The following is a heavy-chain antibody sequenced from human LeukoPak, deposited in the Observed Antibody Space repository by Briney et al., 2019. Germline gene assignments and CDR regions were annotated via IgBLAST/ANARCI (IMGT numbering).Heavy chain of an antibody. CDR3: ARADFKALSLHY. V-gene: IGHV3-33*08. J-gene: IGHJ4*02. D-gene: IGHD2/OR15-2a*01. Sequence: GGSLRLSCAASGFSFSSYGMHWVRQAPGKGLEWVAVIWYGGSNRYYADSVKGRFTISRDNTMDTLYLQMNRLIAEGTSLYDCARADFKALSLHYWAKGPLVFVSS. CDR2: IWYGGSNR. CDR1: GFSFSSYG.